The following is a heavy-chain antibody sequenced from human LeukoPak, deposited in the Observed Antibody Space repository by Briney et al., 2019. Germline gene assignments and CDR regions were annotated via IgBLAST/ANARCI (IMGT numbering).Heavy chain of an antibody. CDR2: IKEDGRVK. Sequence: GGSLRLSCAASGFIFGDYWMNWVRQAPGKGLEWVANIKEDGRVKNYVDSVRGRFTISRDNAKNSLYLQMNSLRAEDTAVYYCARDGRGYSYGYPNWFDPWGQGTLVTVSS. V-gene: IGHV3-7*01. CDR3: ARDGRGYSYGYPNWFDP. CDR1: GFIFGDYW. D-gene: IGHD5-18*01. J-gene: IGHJ5*02.